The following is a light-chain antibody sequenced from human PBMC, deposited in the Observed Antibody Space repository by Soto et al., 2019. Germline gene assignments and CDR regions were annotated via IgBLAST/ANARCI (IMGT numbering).Light chain of an antibody. V-gene: IGLV2-14*01. CDR3: SSYTSSSTPLYV. CDR1: SSDVGGYNY. J-gene: IGLJ1*01. CDR2: EVS. Sequence: QSALTQPASVSGSPGQSITISCTGTSSDVGGYNYVSWYQQHPGKAPKLMIYEVSNRPSGVSNRFPGSKSGNTASLTISGLQAEDEADYYCSSYTSSSTPLYVFGTGTKLTVL.